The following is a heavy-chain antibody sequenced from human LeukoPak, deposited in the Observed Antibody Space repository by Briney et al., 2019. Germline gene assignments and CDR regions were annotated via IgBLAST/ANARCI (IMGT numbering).Heavy chain of an antibody. Sequence: GGSLRLSCAASGFTFSSYSMNWVRQAPGKGLEWVSSISSSSSYIYYADSVKGRFTISRDNAKNSLYLQMNSLRAEDTAVYYCARELAAAGTEAYWGQGTLVTVSP. J-gene: IGHJ4*02. CDR2: ISSSSSYI. V-gene: IGHV3-21*01. D-gene: IGHD6-13*01. CDR1: GFTFSSYS. CDR3: ARELAAAGTEAY.